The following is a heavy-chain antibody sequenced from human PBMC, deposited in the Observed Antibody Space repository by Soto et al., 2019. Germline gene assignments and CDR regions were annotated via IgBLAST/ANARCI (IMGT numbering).Heavy chain of an antibody. CDR3: ARPVLEWLYDAFHI. CDR1: GGTFTSYA. D-gene: IGHD3-3*01. Sequence: QVQLVQSGAEVKKPGSSVKVSCKASGGTFTSYAISWVRQAPGQGLEWMGGVIPLYGTPNYAQKFQGRVTITADKSTSTGYTEVSSLTSEDTAVYYCARPVLEWLYDAFHIWGQGTMVTVSP. V-gene: IGHV1-69*06. CDR2: VIPLYGTP. J-gene: IGHJ3*02.